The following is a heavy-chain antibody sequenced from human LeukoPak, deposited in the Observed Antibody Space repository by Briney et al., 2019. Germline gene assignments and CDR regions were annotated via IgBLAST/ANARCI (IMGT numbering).Heavy chain of an antibody. V-gene: IGHV3-23*01. Sequence: GGSLRLSCAASGFTFSSYAMSWVRQAPGKGLEWVSGISGSGGSTYYADSVKGRFTISRDNSKNTLYLQMNSLRAEDTAVYYCARDKRYYYYMDVWGKGTTVTVSS. CDR2: ISGSGGST. CDR1: GFTFSSYA. J-gene: IGHJ6*03. D-gene: IGHD6-25*01. CDR3: ARDKRYYYYMDV.